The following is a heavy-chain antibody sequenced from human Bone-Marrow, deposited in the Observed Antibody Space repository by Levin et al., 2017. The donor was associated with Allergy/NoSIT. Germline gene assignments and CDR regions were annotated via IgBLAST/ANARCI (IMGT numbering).Heavy chain of an antibody. CDR1: GFTFRSYA. J-gene: IGHJ6*02. V-gene: IGHV3-23*01. D-gene: IGHD2-2*01. CDR3: AKDLSAVPAANYYYAMDV. Sequence: LSLPCAASGFTFRSYAMNWVRQAPGKGLEWVSGTSDSGGSTYYADSVKGRFTISRDNSKNTLYLQVNSLRAEDTALYYCAKDLSAVPAANYYYAMDVWGQGTTVTVSS. CDR2: TSDSGGST.